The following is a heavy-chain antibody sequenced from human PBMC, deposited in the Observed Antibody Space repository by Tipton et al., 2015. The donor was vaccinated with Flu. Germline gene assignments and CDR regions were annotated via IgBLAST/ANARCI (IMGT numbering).Heavy chain of an antibody. CDR3: AKGYGYIWSPFDY. Sequence: SLRLSCSASGFNLSSYEMNWVRQAPGKGLEWVSKIDIHSRSIDYADSVKGRFTISRDSDKNSLYLQMDSLRPDDTALYYCAKGYGYIWSPFDYWGQGTPVTVSS. J-gene: IGHJ4*02. CDR2: IDIHSRSI. CDR1: GFNLSSYE. D-gene: IGHD1-20*01. V-gene: IGHV3-48*03.